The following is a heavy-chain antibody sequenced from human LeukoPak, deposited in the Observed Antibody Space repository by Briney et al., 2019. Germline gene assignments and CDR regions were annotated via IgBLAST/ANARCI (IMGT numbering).Heavy chain of an antibody. CDR2: IYYSGST. J-gene: IGHJ4*02. V-gene: IGHV4-39*01. D-gene: IGHD3-16*01. CDR3: ARLITAFQAFDS. CDR1: GGPTSSSCFF. Sequence: SGNPSPPFTVSGGPTSSSCFFWGGNPPPPREGLGGIGSIYYSGSTYYNPSLNSRVTISVDTSKNQFSLNLSSVTAADTAVYYCARLITAFQAFDSWGQGTLVTVSS.